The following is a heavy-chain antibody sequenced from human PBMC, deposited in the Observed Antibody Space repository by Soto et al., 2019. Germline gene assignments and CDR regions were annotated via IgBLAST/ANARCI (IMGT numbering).Heavy chain of an antibody. CDR1: GFTFSSYG. V-gene: IGHV3-33*01. J-gene: IGHJ6*03. Sequence: PGGSLRLSCASSGFTFSSYGMHWVRQAPGKGLEWVAVIWYDGSNKYYADSVKGRFTISRDNSKNTLYLQMNSLRAEDTAVYYWSRKAATIYYYYMDVWGKGTKVTVSS. D-gene: IGHD2-15*01. CDR2: IWYDGSNK. CDR3: SRKAATIYYYYMDV.